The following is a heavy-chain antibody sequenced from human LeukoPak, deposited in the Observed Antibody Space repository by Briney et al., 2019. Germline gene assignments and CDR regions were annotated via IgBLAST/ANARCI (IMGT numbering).Heavy chain of an antibody. V-gene: IGHV5-51*01. CDR2: IYPGESDT. Sequence: GESLKISFKGSGYSFTSYWIGWGRQMPGKGLEWMGIIYPGESDTRYSPSFQGQVTISADKSISTAYLQWSSLKASDTAMYYCARRRRDSSYYYYYMDVWGKGTTVTVSS. D-gene: IGHD6-13*01. CDR3: ARRRRDSSYYYYYMDV. CDR1: GYSFTSYW. J-gene: IGHJ6*03.